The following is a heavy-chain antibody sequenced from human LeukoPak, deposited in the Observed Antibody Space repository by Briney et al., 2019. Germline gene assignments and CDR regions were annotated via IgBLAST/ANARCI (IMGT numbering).Heavy chain of an antibody. D-gene: IGHD3-9*01. CDR2: IYYSGST. CDR1: GGSISSYY. CDR3: ARLIRGRDYDILTGYYSH. V-gene: IGHV4-59*08. Sequence: SETLSLTCTVSGGSISSYYWSWLRQPPGKGLEWIGYIYYSGSTNYNPSLKSRVTISVDTSKNQFSLKLSSVTAADTAVYYCARLIRGRDYDILTGYYSHWGQGTLVTVSS. J-gene: IGHJ4*02.